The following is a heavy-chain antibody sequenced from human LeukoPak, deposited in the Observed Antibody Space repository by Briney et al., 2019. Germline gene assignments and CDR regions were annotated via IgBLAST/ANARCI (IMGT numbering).Heavy chain of an antibody. V-gene: IGHV1-2*02. CDR2: INPNSGGT. CDR3: ARDKGELRQTTNDFDY. J-gene: IGHJ4*02. D-gene: IGHD1-26*01. CDR1: GYTFTDYY. Sequence: ASVKVSCKASGYTFTDYYMHWVRQAPGQGLEWMGWINPNSGGTNYAQKLQGRVTMTTDTSTSTANMELRSLRSDDTAVYYCARDKGELRQTTNDFDYWGQGTLVTVSS.